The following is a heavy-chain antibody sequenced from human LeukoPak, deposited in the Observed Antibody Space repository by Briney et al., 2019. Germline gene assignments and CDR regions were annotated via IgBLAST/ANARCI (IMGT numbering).Heavy chain of an antibody. Sequence: SETLSLTCAVYGGSFSGYYWSWIRQPPGTGLEWIGEINHSGSTNYNPSLKSRVTISVDTSKNQFSVKLSSVTAADTAVYYCARGEDYQLLGRNFDYWGQGTLVTVSS. CDR1: GGSFSGYY. CDR2: INHSGST. V-gene: IGHV4-34*01. J-gene: IGHJ4*02. D-gene: IGHD2-2*01. CDR3: ARGEDYQLLGRNFDY.